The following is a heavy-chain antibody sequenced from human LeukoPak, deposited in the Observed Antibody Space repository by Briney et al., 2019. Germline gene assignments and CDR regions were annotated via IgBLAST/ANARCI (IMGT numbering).Heavy chain of an antibody. V-gene: IGHV4-34*01. J-gene: IGHJ4*02. CDR3: ARDYYGSGSPAY. CDR2: INHSGST. CDR1: GGAFSGYY. D-gene: IGHD3-10*01. Sequence: SETLSLTCAVYGGAFSGYYWSWIRQPPGKGLEWIGEINHSGSTNYNPSLKSRVTISVDTSKNQFSLKLSSVTAADTAVYYCARDYYGSGSPAYWGQGTLVTVSS.